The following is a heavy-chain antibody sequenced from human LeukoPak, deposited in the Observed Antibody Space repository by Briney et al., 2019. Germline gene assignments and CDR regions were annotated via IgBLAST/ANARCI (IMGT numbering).Heavy chain of an antibody. CDR3: ARHPDGSLSLDY. CDR2: ISSSGSHT. Sequence: PGGSLRLSRVASGFSFSDYYMSWIRQAPGKGLEWVSYISSSGSHTNYADSVTGRFTISRNNAKKSLHLQMNSLRAEDTAVYYCARHPDGSLSLDYWGQGTLVTVSS. J-gene: IGHJ4*02. V-gene: IGHV3-11*03. D-gene: IGHD1-26*01. CDR1: GFSFSDYY.